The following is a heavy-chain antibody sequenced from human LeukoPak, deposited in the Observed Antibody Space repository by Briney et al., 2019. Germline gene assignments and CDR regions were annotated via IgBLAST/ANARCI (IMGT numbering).Heavy chain of an antibody. V-gene: IGHV1-2*02. CDR3: ARGGFGESSAVLTWFDP. CDR1: GYTFTYYY. CDR2: INPYSGDT. D-gene: IGHD3-10*01. Sequence: ASVKVSCKASGYTFTYYYMHWVRQAPGQGLEWMGWINPYSGDTNYAQKFQGRVTMTRDTSITTAYMDLSRLKSNDTAVYYCARGGFGESSAVLTWFDPWGQGTLVTVSS. J-gene: IGHJ5*02.